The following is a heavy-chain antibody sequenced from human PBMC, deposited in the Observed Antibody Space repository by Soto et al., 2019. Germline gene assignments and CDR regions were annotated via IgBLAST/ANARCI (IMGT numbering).Heavy chain of an antibody. J-gene: IGHJ6*03. D-gene: IGHD3-3*01. CDR3: AGVLRFLEWLLTDMDV. CDR2: IYYSGST. CDR1: GGSISSSSYY. V-gene: IGHV4-39*01. Sequence: ASETLSLTCTVSGGSISSSSYYWGWIRQPPGKGLEWIGSIYYSGSTYYNPSLKSRVTISVDTSKNQFSLKLSSVTAADTAVYYCAGVLRFLEWLLTDMDVWGKETTVTAPS.